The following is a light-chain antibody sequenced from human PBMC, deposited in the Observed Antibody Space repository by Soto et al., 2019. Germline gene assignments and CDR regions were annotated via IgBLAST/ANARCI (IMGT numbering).Light chain of an antibody. CDR3: QQYNNWPRT. J-gene: IGKJ1*01. CDR1: QSITTW. V-gene: IGKV1-5*01. CDR2: DVS. Sequence: DIQMTQSPSTVSAYVGDSVTITCRASQSITTWLAWYQQRPGKAPKLLIYDVSSLQSGVPSRFSGSGSGTEFTLTISSLQPDDFATYYCQQYNNWPRTFGQGTKVDIK.